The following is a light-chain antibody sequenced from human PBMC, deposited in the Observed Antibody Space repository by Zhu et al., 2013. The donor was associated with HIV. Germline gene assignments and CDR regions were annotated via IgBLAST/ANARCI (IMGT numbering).Light chain of an antibody. CDR3: QQYGSSPLT. J-gene: IGKJ4*01. V-gene: IGKV3-20*01. CDR2: DAS. Sequence: EIVLTQSPGTLSLSPGERATLSCGVSQRVTSGYFAWYQQKVGQAPRLVIYDASNRATGIPARFSGRGSGRDFTLTISALEPEDFAVYYCQQYGSSPLTFGGGIKVEIK. CDR1: QRVTSGY.